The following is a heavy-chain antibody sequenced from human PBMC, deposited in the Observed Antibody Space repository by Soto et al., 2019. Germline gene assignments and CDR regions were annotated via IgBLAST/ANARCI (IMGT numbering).Heavy chain of an antibody. CDR3: AIATFGGYGGNSGLPYYYYGMDV. D-gene: IGHD4-17*01. CDR2: IIPIFGTA. Sequence: GASVKVSCKASGGTFSSYAISWVRQAPGQGLEWMGGIIPIFGTANYAQKFQGRVTITADESTSTAYMELISLRSEDTSVYYCAIATFGGYGGNSGLPYYYYGMDVWGQGTTVTVSS. J-gene: IGHJ6*02. CDR1: GGTFSSYA. V-gene: IGHV1-69*13.